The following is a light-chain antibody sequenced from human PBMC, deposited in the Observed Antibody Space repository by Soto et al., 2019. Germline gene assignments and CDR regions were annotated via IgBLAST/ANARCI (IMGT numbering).Light chain of an antibody. CDR3: SSSGSTSTRYV. CDR2: EVR. CDR1: SSDVGGYNY. J-gene: IGLJ1*01. V-gene: IGLV2-14*01. Sequence: QSALAQPASVSGSPGQSITISCTGTSSDVGGYNYVSWYQQHPGKAPKLMIYEVRNRPSGVSNRFSGSKSGNTASLTISGLQAEDEGDYFCSSSGSTSTRYVFGTGTKLTVL.